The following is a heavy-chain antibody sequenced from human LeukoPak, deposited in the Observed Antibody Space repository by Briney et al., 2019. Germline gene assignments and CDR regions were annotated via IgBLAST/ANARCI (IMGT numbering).Heavy chain of an antibody. J-gene: IGHJ4*02. D-gene: IGHD6-13*01. Sequence: GGSLRLSCAVSAFTVSTNYMTWVRQAPGKGLEWVSVICSDGTTYYADSVKGRFSISRDSSKNTVFLQMSRLRAEDTAVYYCARDIGSSAGFDYWGQGTLVTVSS. CDR1: AFTVSTNY. CDR3: ARDIGSSAGFDY. CDR2: ICSDGTT. V-gene: IGHV3-66*01.